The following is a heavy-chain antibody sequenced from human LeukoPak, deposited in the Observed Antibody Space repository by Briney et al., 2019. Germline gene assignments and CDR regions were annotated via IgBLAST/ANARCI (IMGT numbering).Heavy chain of an antibody. Sequence: SVKVSCKASGGTFSSYAISWVRQAPGQGLEWMGGIIPIFGTANYAQKFQGRVTITADESTSTAYMELSSLRSEDTAVYYCARDSKTSYDYVWGSYRMTDAFDIWGQGSMVTVSS. V-gene: IGHV1-69*01. CDR2: IIPIFGTA. J-gene: IGHJ3*02. CDR3: ARDSKTSYDYVWGSYRMTDAFDI. D-gene: IGHD3-16*02. CDR1: GGTFSSYA.